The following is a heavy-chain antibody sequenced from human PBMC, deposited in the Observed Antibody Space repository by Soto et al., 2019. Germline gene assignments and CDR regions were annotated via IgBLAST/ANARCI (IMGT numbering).Heavy chain of an antibody. Sequence: SETLSLTCTVSGGSISSGGYFWSWILHHPGKGLEWIGYIYYSGSTYYNPSLKSRLTISVDTSKNQFSLKLSSVTAADTAVYYCAQESIGGWVLHCGQGTPVTVSS. V-gene: IGHV4-31*03. CDR1: GGSISSGGYF. J-gene: IGHJ4*02. D-gene: IGHD6-19*01. CDR2: IYYSGST. CDR3: AQESIGGWVLH.